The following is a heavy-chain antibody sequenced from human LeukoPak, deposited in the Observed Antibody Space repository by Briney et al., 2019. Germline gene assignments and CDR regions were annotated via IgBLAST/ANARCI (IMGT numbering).Heavy chain of an antibody. CDR2: IRYDGSNK. CDR3: ARYYYDSSGYEADY. V-gene: IGHV3-30*02. Sequence: GRSLRLSCAASGFTFSSYGMHWVRQAPGKGLEWVAFIRYDGSNKYYADSVKGRFTISRDNSKNTLYLQMNSLRAEDTAVYYCARYYYDSSGYEADYWGQGTLVTVSS. J-gene: IGHJ4*02. CDR1: GFTFSSYG. D-gene: IGHD3-22*01.